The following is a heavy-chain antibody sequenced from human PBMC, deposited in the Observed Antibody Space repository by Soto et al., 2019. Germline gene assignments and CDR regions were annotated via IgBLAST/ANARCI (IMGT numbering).Heavy chain of an antibody. CDR3: ARDAAVPGESDRFDY. D-gene: IGHD6-19*01. Sequence: QVQLQESGPGLVKPSGTLSLTCAVSGDSVTSNVWWSWVRQPPGKELELIGEAYHNGLTNYSPSLKSRVSMSVDTSKNECSLKMTSLTAADTAIYYCARDAAVPGESDRFDYWGQGALVTVSS. CDR2: AYHNGLT. J-gene: IGHJ4*02. V-gene: IGHV4-4*02. CDR1: GDSVTSNVW.